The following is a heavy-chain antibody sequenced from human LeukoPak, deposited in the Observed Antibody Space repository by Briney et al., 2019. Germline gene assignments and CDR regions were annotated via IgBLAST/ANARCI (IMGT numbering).Heavy chain of an antibody. CDR1: GGSISSYY. Sequence: SETLSLTCTVSGGSISSYYWSWIRQPPGKGLEWIGYIYYSGSTNYNPSLKSRVTISLDTSKNHFPLKLSSVTAADTAVYYCARGDMTNGVYFDYWGQGTLVTVSS. V-gene: IGHV4-59*01. D-gene: IGHD2-15*01. J-gene: IGHJ4*02. CDR2: IYYSGST. CDR3: ARGDMTNGVYFDY.